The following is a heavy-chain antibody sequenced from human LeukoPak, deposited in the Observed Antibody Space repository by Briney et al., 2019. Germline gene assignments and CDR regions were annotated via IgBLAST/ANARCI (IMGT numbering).Heavy chain of an antibody. J-gene: IGHJ6*03. D-gene: IGHD3-10*01. CDR1: GFTFSSYE. Sequence: GGSLRLSCAASGFTFSSYEMNWVRQAPGKGLEWVSYISSSGSTIYYADSVKGRFTISRDNAKNSLYLQMNSLRAEDTAVYYCAKDGYGSGSYYNEYGYYYMDVWGKGTTVTISS. V-gene: IGHV3-48*03. CDR3: AKDGYGSGSYYNEYGYYYMDV. CDR2: ISSSGSTI.